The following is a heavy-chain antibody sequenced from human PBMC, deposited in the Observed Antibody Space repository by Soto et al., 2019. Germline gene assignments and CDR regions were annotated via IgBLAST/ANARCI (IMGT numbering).Heavy chain of an antibody. CDR1: GGSVSSGHYY. D-gene: IGHD3-22*01. V-gene: IGHV4-39*01. CDR3: ARQGDYFDSSRYFHNAFEI. J-gene: IGHJ3*02. Sequence: PSETLSLTCSVSGGSVSSGHYYWGWIRQPPGKGLEWIGSIHDGGRTYYNPSLNSRVTMSVDRSKDQFSLRLSSVTAADTAVYYCARQGDYFDSSRYFHNAFEIWGRGTMVTVSS. CDR2: IHDGGRT.